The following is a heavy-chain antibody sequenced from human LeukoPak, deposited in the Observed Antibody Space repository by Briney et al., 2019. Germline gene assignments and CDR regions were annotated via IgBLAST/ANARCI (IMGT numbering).Heavy chain of an antibody. CDR1: GFTHSSNY. CDR2: IYSGGST. V-gene: IGHV3-66*01. Sequence: PGGSLRLSCAASGFTHSSNYMSLVRQAPGKGLEWVSVIYSGGSTYYADSVKGRFTISRDNSKNTLYLQMNSLRAEDTAVYYCARTRGGIAAAVDYWGQGTLVTVSS. D-gene: IGHD6-13*01. J-gene: IGHJ4*02. CDR3: ARTRGGIAAAVDY.